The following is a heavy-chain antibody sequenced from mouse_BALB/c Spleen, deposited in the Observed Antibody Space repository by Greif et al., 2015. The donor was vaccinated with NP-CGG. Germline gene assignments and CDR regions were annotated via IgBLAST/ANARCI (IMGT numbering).Heavy chain of an antibody. Sequence: VQLQQSGAELAKPGASVKMSCKASGYTFTSYWVHWVKQRPGQGLEWIGYINPSTGYTEYNQKFKDKATLTADKSSSTAYMQLSSLTSEDSAVYYCARGGWPFAYWGQGTLVTVSA. D-gene: IGHD1-1*02. J-gene: IGHJ3*01. CDR2: INPSTGYT. CDR3: ARGGWPFAY. V-gene: IGHV1-7*01. CDR1: GYTFTSYW.